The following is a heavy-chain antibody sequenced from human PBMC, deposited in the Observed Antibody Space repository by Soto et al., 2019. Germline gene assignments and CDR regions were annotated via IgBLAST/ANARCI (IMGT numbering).Heavy chain of an antibody. J-gene: IGHJ4*02. Sequence: QVQLQESGPGLVKPSQTLSLTCTVSGGSMNSGGYCWSWIRQHPGEGLEWIGCISYGGTTSYNPSLKSRVILAVDTSKNQFSLKLTSVTAADTAVYSCSRGILVWGQGTLITVSS. CDR1: GGSMNSGGYC. CDR3: SRGILV. V-gene: IGHV4-31*03. CDR2: ISYGGTT. D-gene: IGHD3-10*01.